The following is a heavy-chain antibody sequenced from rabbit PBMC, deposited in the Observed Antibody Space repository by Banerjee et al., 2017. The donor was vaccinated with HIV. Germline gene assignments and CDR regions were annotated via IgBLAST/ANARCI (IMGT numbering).Heavy chain of an antibody. CDR3: VRDLGYDDYSEKGYFNL. J-gene: IGHJ4*01. Sequence: QEQLVESGGGLVQPGGSLKLSCKASGFDFSNYGVSWVRQTPGKGLEWIGYIEPIFGRIAYATWVDGRFTISSHNAQNTLYLQLNSLTAADTATYFCVRDLGYDDYSEKGYFNLWGPGTLVTVS. CDR1: GFDFSNYG. CDR2: IEPIFGRI. V-gene: IGHV1S47*01. D-gene: IGHD2-1*01.